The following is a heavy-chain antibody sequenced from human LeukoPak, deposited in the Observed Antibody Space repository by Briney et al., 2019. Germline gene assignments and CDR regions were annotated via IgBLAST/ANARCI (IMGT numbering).Heavy chain of an antibody. J-gene: IGHJ4*02. CDR3: ASVSYYYDSSGLDY. CDR1: GGSISSSSYY. D-gene: IGHD3-22*01. Sequence: SETLSLTCTVSGGSISSSSYYWGWIRQPPGKGLEWIGSIYYSGSTNYNPSLKSRVTISVDTSKNQFSLKLSSVTAADTAVYYCASVSYYYDSSGLDYWGQGTLVTVSS. V-gene: IGHV4-39*07. CDR2: IYYSGST.